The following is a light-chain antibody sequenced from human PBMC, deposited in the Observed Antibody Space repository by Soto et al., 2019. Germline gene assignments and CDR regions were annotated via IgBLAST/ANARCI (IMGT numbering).Light chain of an antibody. CDR3: GSITRSSTSV. J-gene: IGLJ1*01. Sequence: QSALCQPASVSGSPGQSITISCTVTSSDVGGFEYVSWYQHQPGKAPKLIIYDVTKRPSGVSNRFSGSKSGNTASLTISGIQAEDEGDYYCGSITRSSTSVFGTGTKVTVL. CDR1: SSDVGGFEY. V-gene: IGLV2-14*01. CDR2: DVT.